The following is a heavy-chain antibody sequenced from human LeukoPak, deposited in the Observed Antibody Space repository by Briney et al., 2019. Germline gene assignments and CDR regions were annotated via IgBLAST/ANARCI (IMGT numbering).Heavy chain of an antibody. Sequence: GGFLRPSCAASGFSFSSYAMHWVRQPPGRGREWVPVISFDGSEKYYADSVKGRFTISRDNSKNTLYLQMNSLRTEDTAVYYCARARYGTYWGELAYWGQGTLVTVSS. V-gene: IGHV3-30*04. CDR1: GFSFSSYA. D-gene: IGHD7-27*01. J-gene: IGHJ4*02. CDR2: ISFDGSEK. CDR3: ARARYGTYWGELAY.